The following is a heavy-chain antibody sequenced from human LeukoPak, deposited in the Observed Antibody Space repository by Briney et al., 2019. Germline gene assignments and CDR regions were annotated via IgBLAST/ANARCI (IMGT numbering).Heavy chain of an antibody. CDR2: ISGSGGST. V-gene: IGHV3-23*01. CDR3: ARGGSYLSAFDI. CDR1: GFTFGSYA. D-gene: IGHD1-26*01. Sequence: GGSLRLSCAASGFTFGSYAMSWVRQAPGKGLEWVSAISGSGGSTYYADSVKGRFTISRDNSKNTLYLQMNSLRAEDTAVYYCARGGSYLSAFDIWGQGTMVTVSS. J-gene: IGHJ3*02.